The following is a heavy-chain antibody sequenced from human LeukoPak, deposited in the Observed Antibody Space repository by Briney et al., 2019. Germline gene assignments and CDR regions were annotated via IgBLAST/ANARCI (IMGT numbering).Heavy chain of an antibody. CDR2: ISISGSSM. V-gene: IGHV3-48*04. Sequence: PGGSLRLSCAASGFTFSSYWMNWVRQAPGKGLEWVSYISISGSSMYYADSVKGRFTISRDNAKNSLSLQMNSLRAEDTAVYYCARAYGNFDYWGQGTLVTVSS. J-gene: IGHJ4*02. D-gene: IGHD3-10*01. CDR1: GFTFSSYW. CDR3: ARAYGNFDY.